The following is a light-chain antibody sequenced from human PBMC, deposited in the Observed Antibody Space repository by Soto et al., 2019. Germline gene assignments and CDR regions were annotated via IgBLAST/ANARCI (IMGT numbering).Light chain of an antibody. J-gene: IGLJ1*01. CDR3: CSYAADYVYV. CDR1: SXDVGGYNY. V-gene: IGLV2-11*01. Sequence: QSVLTQPRSVSGSPGQSVTISCTGTSXDVGGYNYVSWYQQHLGKAPKLMIYGGNKRPSGVPDRFSGSKSGNTASLTISGLQAEDEADYYCCSYAADYVYVFGGGTKVTVL. CDR2: GGN.